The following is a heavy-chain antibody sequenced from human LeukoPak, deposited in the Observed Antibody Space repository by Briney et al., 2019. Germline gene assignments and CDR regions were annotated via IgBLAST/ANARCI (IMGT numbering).Heavy chain of an antibody. Sequence: ASVKVSCKASGYTFTRYTMHWVRQAPGQRLEWMGWINAGNGDTKYSQKLQGRITITRDTSADTVYMELSSLRSEDTAVYYCARPYKQQLDFDHWGQGTLVTVSS. V-gene: IGHV1-3*01. D-gene: IGHD1-1*01. J-gene: IGHJ4*02. CDR2: INAGNGDT. CDR1: GYTFTRYT. CDR3: ARPYKQQLDFDH.